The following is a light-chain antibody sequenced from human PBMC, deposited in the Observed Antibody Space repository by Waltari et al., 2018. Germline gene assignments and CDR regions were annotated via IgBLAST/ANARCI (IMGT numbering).Light chain of an antibody. Sequence: EIVLTQTPATLSLSPGERATLSCRASQSVDAHLAWYQQKPGQAPRLLIYDASNRATGTPARFSGSGSGTDFTLTINSLEPEDFAVYYCQQRTNWPRLTFGGGIKVEIK. CDR3: QQRTNWPRLT. CDR2: DAS. J-gene: IGKJ4*01. V-gene: IGKV3-11*01. CDR1: QSVDAH.